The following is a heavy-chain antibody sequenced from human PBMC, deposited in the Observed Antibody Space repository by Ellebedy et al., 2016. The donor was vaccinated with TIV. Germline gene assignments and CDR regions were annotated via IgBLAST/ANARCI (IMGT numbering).Heavy chain of an antibody. CDR1: GFTFITYS. D-gene: IGHD4-17*01. CDR3: ARQVGDGMDV. J-gene: IGHJ6*02. Sequence: GESLKISCAASGFTFITYSMNWVRQAPGKGLEWVSSISGSSTYIYYADSLKGRFTISRDNAKNSLYLQMNSLRGEDTAVYYCARQVGDGMDVWGQGTTVTVSS. CDR2: ISGSSTYI. V-gene: IGHV3-21*01.